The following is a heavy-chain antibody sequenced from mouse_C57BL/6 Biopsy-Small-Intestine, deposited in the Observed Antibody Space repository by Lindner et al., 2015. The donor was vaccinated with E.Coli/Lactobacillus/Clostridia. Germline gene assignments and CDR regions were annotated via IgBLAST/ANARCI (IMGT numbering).Heavy chain of an antibody. CDR3: AIYDRDNAMDY. CDR2: VYPGHGST. CDR1: GYTFTNYW. V-gene: IGHV1-55*01. J-gene: IGHJ4*01. Sequence: VQLQESGAELVKPGASVKMSCKASGYTFTNYWITWVKQRPGQGLEWIGDVYPGHGSTNYNEKFKNKATLTVDTSSNTVYMQLRGLTSEDSAVYYCAIYDRDNAMDYWGQGTSVIVST. D-gene: IGHD2-12*01.